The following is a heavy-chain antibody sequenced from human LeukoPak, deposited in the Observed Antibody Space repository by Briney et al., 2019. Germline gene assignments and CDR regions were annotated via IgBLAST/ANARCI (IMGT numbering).Heavy chain of an antibody. CDR2: IKQDGSQK. V-gene: IGHV3-7*03. D-gene: IGHD3-3*01. Sequence: GGSLRLSCATSGFTFSTYWMTWVRQAPGKGLEWVANIKQDGSQKYYVDSVKGRFTTSRDNAKNSLYLQMNSLRVEDTAVYYCARDVLGRSGEQLDYWGQGTLVTVSS. CDR1: GFTFSTYW. J-gene: IGHJ4*02. CDR3: ARDVLGRSGEQLDY.